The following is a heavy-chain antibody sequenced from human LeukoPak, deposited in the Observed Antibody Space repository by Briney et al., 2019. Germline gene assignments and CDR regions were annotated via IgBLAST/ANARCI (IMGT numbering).Heavy chain of an antibody. CDR3: AVYRYDSSGYYHFFDY. CDR1: GGSISSSSYY. D-gene: IGHD3-22*01. V-gene: IGHV4-39*07. J-gene: IGHJ4*02. CDR2: IYYSGST. Sequence: SETLSLTCTVSGGSISSSSYYWGWIRQPPGKGLEWIGSIYYSGSTYYNPSLKSRVTISVDTSKNQFSLKLSSVTAADTAVYYCAVYRYDSSGYYHFFDYWGQGTLVTVSS.